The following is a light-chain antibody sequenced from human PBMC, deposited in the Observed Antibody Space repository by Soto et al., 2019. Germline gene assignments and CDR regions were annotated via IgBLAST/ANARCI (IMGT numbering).Light chain of an antibody. Sequence: QSALTQPASVSGSPGQSITISCTGTSSDVGGYNYVSWYQQHPGKAPKLMIYVVSNRPSGVSNRFSGSKSGNTASLTISGLQAEDVSDYYCSSYTSSSTPWVFGGGTKLTVL. V-gene: IGLV2-14*01. CDR3: SSYTSSSTPWV. CDR1: SSDVGGYNY. J-gene: IGLJ3*02. CDR2: VVS.